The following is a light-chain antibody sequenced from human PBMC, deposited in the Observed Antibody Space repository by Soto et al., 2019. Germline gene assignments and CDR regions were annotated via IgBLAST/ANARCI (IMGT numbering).Light chain of an antibody. CDR2: GHS. Sequence: QSVLTQPPSVSGAPGQRVTISCTGSSSNIGAGYDVHWYCQLPGTAPKLLIDGHSNRPSGVPDRFSASKSGTSASLAITGLQAEDEADYYCQSYDNSLSALVFGTGTKVTV. CDR1: SSNIGAGYD. J-gene: IGLJ1*01. CDR3: QSYDNSLSALV. V-gene: IGLV1-40*01.